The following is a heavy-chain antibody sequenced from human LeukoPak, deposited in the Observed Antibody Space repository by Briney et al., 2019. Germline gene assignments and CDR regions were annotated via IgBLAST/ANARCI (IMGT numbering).Heavy chain of an antibody. CDR2: IRSKAYGGTT. V-gene: IGHV3-49*03. Sequence: PGGSLRLSCTASGFTFGDYAMSWFRQAPGKGLEWVGFIRSKAYGGTTEYAASVKGRFTISRDDSKSIAYLQMNSLKTEDTAVYYCARRGARSSEVWAPTHSPLDYWGQGTLVTVSS. CDR1: GFTFGDYA. J-gene: IGHJ4*02. CDR3: ARRGARSSEVWAPTHSPLDY. D-gene: IGHD6-6*01.